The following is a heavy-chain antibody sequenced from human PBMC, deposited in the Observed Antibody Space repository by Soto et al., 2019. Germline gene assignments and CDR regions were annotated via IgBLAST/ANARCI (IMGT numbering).Heavy chain of an antibody. CDR3: ARDRNYPSDY. D-gene: IGHD1-7*01. CDR1: VFTFSIYW. V-gene: IGHV3-74*01. Sequence: WGSLRLSCAASVFTFSIYWMHWVRQAPGKGLVWISRIKSDGSDTIYADSVKGRFTISRDNARNTLYLQMNSLRAEDTATYYCARDRNYPSDYWGQGTLDTVS. CDR2: IKSDGSDT. J-gene: IGHJ4*02.